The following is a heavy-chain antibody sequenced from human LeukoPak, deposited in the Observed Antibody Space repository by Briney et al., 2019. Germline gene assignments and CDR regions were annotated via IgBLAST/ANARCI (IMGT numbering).Heavy chain of an antibody. D-gene: IGHD5-24*01. Sequence: GGSLRLSCAASGFTFSSFAMSWVRQAPGKGLEWVSAISGSTTSTYYAGSVQGRFTISRDNSKNTLYLQMNSLRAEATAVYYCAKDLASRWLQPDYWGQGTLVNVSS. V-gene: IGHV3-23*01. J-gene: IGHJ4*02. CDR2: ISGSTTST. CDR1: GFTFSSFA. CDR3: AKDLASRWLQPDY.